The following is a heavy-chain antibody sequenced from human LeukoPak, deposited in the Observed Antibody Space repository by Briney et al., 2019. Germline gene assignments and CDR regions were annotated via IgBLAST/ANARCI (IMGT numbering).Heavy chain of an antibody. J-gene: IGHJ4*02. V-gene: IGHV4-4*09. Sequence: SETLSLTCTVSGGSISSYYWSWIRQPPGKGLEWIGYIYTSGSTNYNPSLKSRVTISVDTSKNQFSLKLSSVTAADTAVYYCARRLTGYSDFDYWGQGTLVTVSS. CDR2: IYTSGST. CDR3: ARRLTGYSDFDY. D-gene: IGHD3-9*01. CDR1: GGSISSYY.